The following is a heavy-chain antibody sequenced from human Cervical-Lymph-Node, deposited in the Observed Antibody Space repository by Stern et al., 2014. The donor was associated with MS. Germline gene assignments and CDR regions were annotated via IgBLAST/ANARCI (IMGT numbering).Heavy chain of an antibody. CDR3: AHDLGY. J-gene: IGHJ4*02. CDR1: GVPVNMTGVG. Sequence: QVTLRESGPTLVKPTQTLTLTCTFSGVPVNMTGVGVNWIRQPPGKALQWLALVFWDDDKHYSPSLRNRLTITKEASKNQVILKMTNMAPVDTGTYYCAHDLGYWGRGILVTVSS. V-gene: IGHV2-5*02. CDR2: VFWDDDK.